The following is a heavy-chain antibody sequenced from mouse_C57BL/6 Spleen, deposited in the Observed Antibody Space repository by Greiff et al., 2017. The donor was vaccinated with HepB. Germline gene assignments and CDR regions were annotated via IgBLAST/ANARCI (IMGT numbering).Heavy chain of an antibody. J-gene: IGHJ1*03. D-gene: IGHD1-1*01. CDR2: IDPSDSDT. CDR3: ARAGYYYGSSSYWYFDV. Sequence: QVQLQQPGAELVRPGSSVKLSCKASGYTFTSYWMHWVKQRPIQGLEWIGNIDPSDSDTHYNQKFKDKATLTVDKSSSTAYMQLSSLTSEDSAVYYCARAGYYYGSSSYWYFDVWGTGTTVTVSS. CDR1: GYTFTSYW. V-gene: IGHV1-52*01.